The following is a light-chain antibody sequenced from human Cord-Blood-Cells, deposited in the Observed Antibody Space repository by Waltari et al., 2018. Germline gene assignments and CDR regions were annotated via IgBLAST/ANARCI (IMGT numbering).Light chain of an antibody. J-gene: IGLJ3*02. V-gene: IGLV2-14*01. Sequence: QSALTQPASVSGSPGQSITISCTGTSIDVGGYNYVSWYQQHPGKAPRLMICDSSNRPSGVANRFSVSKSGNTASLTISGLQAEDEADYYCSSYTSSSTWVFGGGTKLTVL. CDR2: DSS. CDR3: SSYTSSSTWV. CDR1: SIDVGGYNY.